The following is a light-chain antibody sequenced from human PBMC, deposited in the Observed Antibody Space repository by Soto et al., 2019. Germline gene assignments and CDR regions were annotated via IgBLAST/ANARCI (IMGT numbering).Light chain of an antibody. V-gene: IGLV2-8*01. CDR2: EVS. Sequence: QSALTQPPSASGSPGQSVTISCTGTSGDIGAYNYVSWYQQLPDKAPKLIIYEVSKRPSGVPHRFSGSKSGNTASLTVSGLQAEDEGDYYCGAWDDSLNGHVVFGGGTKLTVL. CDR1: SGDIGAYNY. J-gene: IGLJ2*01. CDR3: GAWDDSLNGHVV.